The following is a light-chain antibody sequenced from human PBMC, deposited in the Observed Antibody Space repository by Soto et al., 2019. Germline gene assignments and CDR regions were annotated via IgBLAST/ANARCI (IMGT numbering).Light chain of an antibody. CDR1: QSVSSY. CDR3: QQYNNWSSWT. V-gene: IGKV3-15*01. Sequence: EKVMTQSPATLSMSPGERATLSCRASQSVSSYLAWYQQKPGQAPRLLIYGASTRATGIPARFSGSGSGTEFTLTISSLQSEDFAVYYRQQYNNWSSWTFGQGTKVDIK. CDR2: GAS. J-gene: IGKJ1*01.